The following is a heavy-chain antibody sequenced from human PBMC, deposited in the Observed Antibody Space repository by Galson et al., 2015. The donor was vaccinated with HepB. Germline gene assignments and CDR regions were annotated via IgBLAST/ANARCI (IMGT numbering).Heavy chain of an antibody. J-gene: IGHJ3*01. Sequence: SLRLPCAASGFTFTNHAIHWVRQAPGKGLEYVSVISGNGHDTYYAESVKGRFSVSRDNSRNWLFLQMSSLRPEDTAVYYCVRDWTYDFWSGYFGAFDLWGQGTLVTVSS. CDR1: GFTFTNHA. CDR3: VRDWTYDFWSGYFGAFDL. CDR2: ISGNGHDT. D-gene: IGHD3-3*01. V-gene: IGHV3-64D*09.